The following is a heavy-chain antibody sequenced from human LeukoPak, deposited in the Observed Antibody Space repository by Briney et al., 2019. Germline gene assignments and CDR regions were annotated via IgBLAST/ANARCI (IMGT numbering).Heavy chain of an antibody. CDR3: AKSTASKGYFYYGMDV. J-gene: IGHJ6*04. D-gene: IGHD2-2*01. CDR2: IYPGDSDT. Sequence: GESLMISCRGSGYNFPAYWIAWVRQMPGKGLEWIGVIYPGDSDTRYSPSFQGQVTISADKSISTAYLQLSTLKASDTAMYYCAKSTASKGYFYYGMDVWGKGTTVIVSS. V-gene: IGHV5-51*01. CDR1: GYNFPAYW.